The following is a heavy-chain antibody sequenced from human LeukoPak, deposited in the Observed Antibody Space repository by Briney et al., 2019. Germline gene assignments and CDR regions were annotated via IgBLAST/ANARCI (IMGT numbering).Heavy chain of an antibody. CDR3: ARVGPADIVATIFTGFPYYFDY. CDR2: ISAYNGNT. V-gene: IGHV1-18*01. D-gene: IGHD5-12*01. Sequence: ASVKVSCKASGYTFTSYGISCVRQAPGQGLEWMGWISAYNGNTNYAQKIQGRVTMTTDTSTSTAYMELRSLRSDDTAVYYCARVGPADIVATIFTGFPYYFDYWGQGTLVTVSS. J-gene: IGHJ4*02. CDR1: GYTFTSYG.